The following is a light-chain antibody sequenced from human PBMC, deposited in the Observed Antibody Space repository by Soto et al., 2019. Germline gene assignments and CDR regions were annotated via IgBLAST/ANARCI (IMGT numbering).Light chain of an antibody. V-gene: IGLV4-69*01. CDR1: SGHSRYA. J-gene: IGLJ2*01. CDR3: QTWGTGIHVV. CDR2: LDSDGSH. Sequence: QSVLTQSPSASASLGASVKLTCTLSSGHSRYAIAWHQQQPEKGPRYLMKLDSDGSHTKGDAIPDRFSGSSSGAERYLTISSLQSEDEADYYCQTWGTGIHVVFGGGTQLTVL.